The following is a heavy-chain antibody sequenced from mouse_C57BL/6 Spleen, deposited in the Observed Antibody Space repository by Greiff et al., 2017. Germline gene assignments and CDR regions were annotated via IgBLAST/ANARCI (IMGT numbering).Heavy chain of an antibody. J-gene: IGHJ1*03. Sequence: VQGVESGPGLVQPSQSLSITCTVSGFSLTSYGVHWVRQSPGKGLEWLGVIWSGGSTDYNAAFISRLSISKDNSKSQVFFKMNSLQADDTAIYYCARNYGSSGGWYFDVWGTGTTVTVSS. CDR1: GFSLTSYG. CDR3: ARNYGSSGGWYFDV. CDR2: IWSGGST. D-gene: IGHD1-1*01. V-gene: IGHV2-2*01.